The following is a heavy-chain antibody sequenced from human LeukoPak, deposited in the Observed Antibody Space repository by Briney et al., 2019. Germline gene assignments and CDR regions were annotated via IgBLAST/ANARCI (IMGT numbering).Heavy chain of an antibody. CDR3: AIQLERKWFDP. CDR2: IYPGDSDT. Sequence: GSLKISCKGTGYRFTRYGIGGAGHMTGKGLEWMGIIYPGDSDTRYSPSFQGQVTISADKSISTAYLEWSSLKASDTAMYYCAIQLERKWFDPWGEGTLVTVFS. CDR1: GYRFTRYG. J-gene: IGHJ5*02. V-gene: IGHV5-51*01. D-gene: IGHD1-1*01.